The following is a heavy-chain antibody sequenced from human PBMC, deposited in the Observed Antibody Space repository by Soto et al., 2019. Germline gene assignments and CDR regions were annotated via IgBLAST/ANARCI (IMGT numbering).Heavy chain of an antibody. CDR1: GPTFIAYY. D-gene: IGHD6-13*01. CDR2: IDPKSGGT. J-gene: IGHJ6*02. CDR3: ARDRTLAAPGTNYYYDYGMDV. Sequence: QLVQSGAEVKKPGASVRVSCKTSGPTFIAYYIHWVRQAPGQGLEWMGWIDPKSGGTTYEQKFLGRVTMTRDTSINTAYMDLNRLTSDDTAVYYCARDRTLAAPGTNYYYDYGMDVWGQGTTVTASS. V-gene: IGHV1-2*02.